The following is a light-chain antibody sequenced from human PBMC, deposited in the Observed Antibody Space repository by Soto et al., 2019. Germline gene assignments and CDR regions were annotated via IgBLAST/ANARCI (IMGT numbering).Light chain of an antibody. CDR2: GAS. CDR1: QSVSSN. J-gene: IGKJ1*01. CDR3: QQYNSWPT. Sequence: EIVLTQSPATLSSFPGDRVTLSCRASQSVSSNLAWYQQKPGQAPRLLIYGASTRATGIPASFSGSGSGTEFTLTISSLQSEDFAVYYCQQYNSWPTFGQGTKVDIK. V-gene: IGKV3-15*01.